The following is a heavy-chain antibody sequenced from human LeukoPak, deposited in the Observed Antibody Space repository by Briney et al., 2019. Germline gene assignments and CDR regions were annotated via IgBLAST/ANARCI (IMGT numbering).Heavy chain of an antibody. CDR1: GFIFTDYG. CDR2: VSYDGSNE. J-gene: IGHJ2*01. V-gene: IGHV3-30*18. D-gene: IGHD3-10*01. CDR3: AKCELRFGVHWYFDL. Sequence: GGSLRPSCSASGFIFTDYGMHWVRKAPGKGLEGVAVVSYDGSNEYYADSVKGRFTISRDNSKDTLFLQVNSLRPEDTAMYFCAKCELRFGVHWYFDLWGRGTLVTVSS.